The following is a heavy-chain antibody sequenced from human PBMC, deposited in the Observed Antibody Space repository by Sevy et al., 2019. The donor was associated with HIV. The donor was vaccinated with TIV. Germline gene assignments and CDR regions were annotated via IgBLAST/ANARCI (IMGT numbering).Heavy chain of an antibody. V-gene: IGHV3-48*02. D-gene: IGHD3-10*01. CDR2: ISSSCSTI. J-gene: IGHJ4*02. CDR1: GFTFSSYS. CDR3: ARGTLMVRGVKGFDY. Sequence: GGSLRLSCAASGFTFSSYSMNWVRQAPGKGLEWVSYISSSCSTIYYADSVKGRFTISRDNAKNSLYLQMNSLRDEDTAVYYCARGTLMVRGVKGFDYWGQGTLVTVSS.